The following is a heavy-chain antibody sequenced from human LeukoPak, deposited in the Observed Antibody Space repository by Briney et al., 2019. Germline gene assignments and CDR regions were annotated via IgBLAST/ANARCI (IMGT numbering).Heavy chain of an antibody. D-gene: IGHD4-11*01. J-gene: IGHJ5*02. CDR1: GFTFSSYW. Sequence: GGSLRLSCAASGFTFSSYWMSWVRQAPGKGLEWVANIKQDGSEKYYVDSVRGRFTISRDNAKNSLYLQMNSLRAEDTAVYYCAREASNGWFDPWGQGTLVTVSS. V-gene: IGHV3-7*03. CDR3: AREASNGWFDP. CDR2: IKQDGSEK.